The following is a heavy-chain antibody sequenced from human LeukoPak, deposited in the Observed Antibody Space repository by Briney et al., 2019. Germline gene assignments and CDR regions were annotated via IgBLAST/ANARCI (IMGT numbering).Heavy chain of an antibody. CDR3: ARDTLSTMVRGVISY. Sequence: GGSLRLSCAASGFTFSSYWMSWVRQAPGKGLEWVANIKQDGSEKYYVDCVQGRFTISRDNAKNSLYLQMNSLRAEDTAVYYCARDTLSTMVRGVISYWGQGTLVTVSS. J-gene: IGHJ4*02. D-gene: IGHD3-10*01. CDR2: IKQDGSEK. CDR1: GFTFSSYW. V-gene: IGHV3-7*01.